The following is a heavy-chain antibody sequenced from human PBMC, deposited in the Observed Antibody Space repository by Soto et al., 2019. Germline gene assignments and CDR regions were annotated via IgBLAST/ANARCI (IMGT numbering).Heavy chain of an antibody. CDR2: TNPSDGGT. V-gene: IGHV1-46*01. CDR3: ARADNWKHHFFDN. J-gene: IGHJ4*02. D-gene: IGHD1-20*01. Sequence: QVQLVQSGAEVKKPGASVKVSCKASGYIFTDYYINWVRQAPGQGLEWMGLTNPSDGGTTYAHKFQGRVTMTRDTSTSTVYMEVSSLRSEDTAVYYCARADNWKHHFFDNWGQGTLVTVSS. CDR1: GYIFTDYY.